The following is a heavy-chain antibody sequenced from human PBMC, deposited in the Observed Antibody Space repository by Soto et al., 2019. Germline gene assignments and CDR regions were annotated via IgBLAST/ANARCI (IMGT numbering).Heavy chain of an antibody. Sequence: TETQDLTSAASGGSISSIVSYWGWVRQPPGEGLELMVSFYDTGGAYSTSSNPSIKSLVTISVTTSKKQFSLNLRSVTAAHTALYYCASHSQGNYDFLSGYYALDYWRQGTLVTVS. CDR2: FYDTGGA. V-gene: IGHV4-39*01. CDR3: ASHSQGNYDFLSGYYALDY. J-gene: IGHJ4*02. D-gene: IGHD3-3*01. CDR1: GGSISSIVSY.